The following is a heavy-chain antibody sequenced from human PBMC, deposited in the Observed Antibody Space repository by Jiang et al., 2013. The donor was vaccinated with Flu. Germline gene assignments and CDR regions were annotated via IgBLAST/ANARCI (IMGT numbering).Heavy chain of an antibody. CDR1: GGSISNYY. J-gene: IGHJ4*02. Sequence: ETLSLTCTVSGGSISNYYWSWIRQSPGKGLEWIGYMSYSGSTNYNPSLKSRVTISVDTSQNQFSLKLSSVTAADTAVYYCARSKERDGYKPTAATPYFDYWGQGTRVTVSS. CDR3: ARSKERDGYKPTAATPYFDY. D-gene: IGHD5-24*01. CDR2: MSYSGST. V-gene: IGHV4-59*08.